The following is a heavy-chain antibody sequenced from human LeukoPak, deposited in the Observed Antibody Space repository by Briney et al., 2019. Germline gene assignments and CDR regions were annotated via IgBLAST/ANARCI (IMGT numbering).Heavy chain of an antibody. Sequence: SETLSLTCTVSGGSISSSSYYWGWIRQPPGKGLEWIGSIYYSGSTYYNPSLKSRVTISVDTSKNQFSLKLSSVTAADTAVYYCARVGGRRCGDYEFDYWGQGTLVTVSS. CDR3: ARVGGRRCGDYEFDY. J-gene: IGHJ4*02. D-gene: IGHD4-17*01. V-gene: IGHV4-39*07. CDR1: GGSISSSSYY. CDR2: IYYSGST.